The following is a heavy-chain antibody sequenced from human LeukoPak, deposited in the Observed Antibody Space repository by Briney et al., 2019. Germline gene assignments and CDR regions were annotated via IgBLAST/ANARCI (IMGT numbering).Heavy chain of an antibody. Sequence: PGGSLRLSCTASGFTFGDYAMSWVRQAPGKGLEWVGFIRSKAYGGTTEYAASVKGRFTISRDDSKSIAYLQMNSLKTEDTAVYYCTRVTHYSSSWYVFDYWGQGTLVTVSS. CDR3: TRVTHYSSSWYVFDY. CDR1: GFTFGDYA. J-gene: IGHJ4*02. D-gene: IGHD6-13*01. CDR2: IRSKAYGGTT. V-gene: IGHV3-49*04.